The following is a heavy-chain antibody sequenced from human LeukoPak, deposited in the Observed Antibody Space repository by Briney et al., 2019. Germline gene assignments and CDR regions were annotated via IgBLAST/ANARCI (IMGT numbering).Heavy chain of an antibody. CDR2: IDPSDSYT. J-gene: IGHJ4*02. CDR3: ATRASKVTTDFANY. Sequence: GESLQISCKASGYSFTNYWISWVHQLPGKGLEWMGRIDPSDSYTRYSPSFEGHVTISVDKSISTAFLQWHRLKASDSAMYYCATRASKVTTDFANYWGQGTQVAVSS. D-gene: IGHD4-17*01. V-gene: IGHV5-10-1*01. CDR1: GYSFTNYW.